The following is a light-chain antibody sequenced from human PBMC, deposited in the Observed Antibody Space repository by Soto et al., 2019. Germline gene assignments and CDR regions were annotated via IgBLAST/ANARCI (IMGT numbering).Light chain of an antibody. CDR3: SSYTSSSTLV. Sequence: QSALTQPACVSGSPGQSITISCTGTSSDVGGYNYVSWYQQHPGKAPKLIICEVINRPSGVSNRFSGSKSGNTASLTISGLQAEDEADYYCSSYTSSSTLVFGTGTKLTVL. CDR2: EVI. V-gene: IGLV2-14*01. J-gene: IGLJ1*01. CDR1: SSDVGGYNY.